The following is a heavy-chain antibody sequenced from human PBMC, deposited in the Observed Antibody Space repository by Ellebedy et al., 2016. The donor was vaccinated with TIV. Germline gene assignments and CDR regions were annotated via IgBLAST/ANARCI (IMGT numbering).Heavy chain of an antibody. CDR1: GGSISSSRYY. J-gene: IGHJ6*03. CDR3: ARVVFQQLAPLVYYYYYYMDV. D-gene: IGHD6-13*01. Sequence: SETLSLTCTVSGGSISSSRYYWGWIRQPPGMGLEWIGNIYYSGSTYYNPSLKSRVTISVDTSKNQFSLKLSSVTAADTAVYYCARVVFQQLAPLVYYYYYYMDVWGKGTTVTVSS. CDR2: IYYSGST. V-gene: IGHV4-39*07.